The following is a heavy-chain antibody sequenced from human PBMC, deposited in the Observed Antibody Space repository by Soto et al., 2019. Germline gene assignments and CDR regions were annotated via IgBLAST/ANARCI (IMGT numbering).Heavy chain of an antibody. J-gene: IGHJ3*02. CDR1: GFTFSSYW. CDR2: IKQDGSEK. V-gene: IGHV3-7*04. D-gene: IGHD6-13*01. CDR3: ARAGYSSMGIDAFDI. Sequence: PGGSLRLSCAASGFTFSSYWMSWVRQAPGKGLEWVANIKQDGSEKYYVDSVKGRFTISRDNAKNSLYLQMNSLRAEDTAVYYCARAGYSSMGIDAFDIWGQGTMVTVSS.